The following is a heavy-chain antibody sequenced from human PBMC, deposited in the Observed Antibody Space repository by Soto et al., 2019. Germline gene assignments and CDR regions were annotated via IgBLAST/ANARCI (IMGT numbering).Heavy chain of an antibody. CDR1: GGSISSGGYS. V-gene: IGHV4-31*11. J-gene: IGHJ3*02. D-gene: IGHD3-10*01. Sequence: SETLSLTCAVSGGSISSGGYSWSWIRQHPGKGLEWIGYIYYSGSTYYNPSLKSRVTISVDTSKNQFSLKLSSVTAADTAVYYCASHITMVRGVITPDDAFDIWGQGTMVTVSS. CDR2: IYYSGST. CDR3: ASHITMVRGVITPDDAFDI.